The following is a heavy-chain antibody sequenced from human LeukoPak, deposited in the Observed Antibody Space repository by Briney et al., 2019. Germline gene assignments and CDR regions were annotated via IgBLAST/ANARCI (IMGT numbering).Heavy chain of an antibody. J-gene: IGHJ4*02. CDR1: GSTFDDYA. CDR3: AKGPSGSYGYYFDY. Sequence: PGWSLRLSCAASGSTFDDYAMHWGRQAAGKGVEWGSVISLNLGIIGYADSVKVRFTISRDNAKTSLYLQMNSLRAEDMALYHCAKGPSGSYGYYFDYWGRGTLVTVSS. CDR2: ISLNLGII. V-gene: IGHV3-9*03. D-gene: IGHD1-26*01.